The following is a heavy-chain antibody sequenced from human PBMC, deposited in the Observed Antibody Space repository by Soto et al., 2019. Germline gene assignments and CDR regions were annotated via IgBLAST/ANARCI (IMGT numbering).Heavy chain of an antibody. V-gene: IGHV3-33*01. CDR2: IFFDAGNQ. CDR1: GFSLGSYG. Sequence: QVHLVESGGGLVQPGQSLRLSCVASGFSLGSYGMHWVRQAPGKGLEWVAVIFFDAGNQYYADSVKGRFTISRDISKNTLFLDLNSLRVEDSAIYYCARGGLTLANYLDYWGQGTLVTVSS. CDR3: ARGGLTLANYLDY. D-gene: IGHD2-15*01. J-gene: IGHJ4*02.